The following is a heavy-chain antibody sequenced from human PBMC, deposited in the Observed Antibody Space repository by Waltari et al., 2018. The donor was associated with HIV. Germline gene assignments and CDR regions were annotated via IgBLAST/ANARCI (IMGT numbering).Heavy chain of an antibody. D-gene: IGHD1-26*01. CDR1: GFTFSSYW. CDR3: ARAGRDGKLPPDY. V-gene: IGHV3-74*01. Sequence: EVQLVESGGGSVQPGGSRRLSCAASGFTFSSYWMTWVRPAPGKGLVWVSRINSDGSSTSYADSVKGRFTISRDNAKNTVYLQMSSLRAEDTAVYYCARAGRDGKLPPDYWGQGTLVTVSS. J-gene: IGHJ4*02. CDR2: INSDGSST.